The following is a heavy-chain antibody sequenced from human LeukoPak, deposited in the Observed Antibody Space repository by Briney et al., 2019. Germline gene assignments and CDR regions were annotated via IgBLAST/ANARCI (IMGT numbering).Heavy chain of an antibody. J-gene: IGHJ4*02. CDR3: AGTLSGWEEVY. V-gene: IGHV3-21*01. CDR2: ISSSSSYI. Sequence: KSGGSLRLSCAASGFTFSSYSMNWVRQAPGKGLEWVSSISSSSSYIYYADSVKGRFTISRDNAKNSLYLQMNSLRAEDTAVYYCAGTLSGWEEVYWGQGTLVTVSS. D-gene: IGHD6-19*01. CDR1: GFTFSSYS.